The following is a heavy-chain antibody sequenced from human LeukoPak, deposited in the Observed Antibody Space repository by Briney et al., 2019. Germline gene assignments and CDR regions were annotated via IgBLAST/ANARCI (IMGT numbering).Heavy chain of an antibody. V-gene: IGHV4-59*01. CDR2: IYYSGST. CDR1: GGSISSYY. J-gene: IGHJ4*02. Sequence: SGTLSLTCTVSGGSISSYYWSWIRQPPGKGLEWIGYIYYSGSTNYNPSLKSRVTISVDTSKNQFSLKLSSVTAADTAVYYCARFYDRRDRYYFDYWGQGTLVTVSS. CDR3: ARFYDRRDRYYFDY. D-gene: IGHD5-24*01.